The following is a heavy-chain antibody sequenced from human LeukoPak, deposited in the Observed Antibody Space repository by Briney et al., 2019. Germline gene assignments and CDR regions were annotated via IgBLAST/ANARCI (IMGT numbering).Heavy chain of an antibody. Sequence: PGGSLRLSCAASGFTFSIYGMHWVRQAPGKGLEWVAVISYEGGNEYYADSVKGRFTISRDNSKNTLYLQMNSLRAEDTAVYYCARATQQLAMYTWFDPWGQGTLVTVSS. J-gene: IGHJ5*02. CDR1: GFTFSIYG. D-gene: IGHD6-13*01. CDR3: ARATQQLAMYTWFDP. V-gene: IGHV3-30*03. CDR2: ISYEGGNE.